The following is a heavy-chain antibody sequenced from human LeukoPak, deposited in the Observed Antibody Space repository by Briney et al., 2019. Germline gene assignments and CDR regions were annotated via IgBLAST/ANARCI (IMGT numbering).Heavy chain of an antibody. V-gene: IGHV1-18*01. D-gene: IGHD4-17*01. CDR1: GYTFTTYG. Sequence: ASVKVSCKASGYTFTTYGISWVRQAPGQGLEWMGWISAYNGNTNYAQRLQGGVTMTTDTPTSTAYMELRSLRSDDTAVYYCAKDGTVTSGGPAYYYYYGMDVWGQGTTVTVSS. CDR3: AKDGTVTSGGPAYYYYYGMDV. CDR2: ISAYNGNT. J-gene: IGHJ6*02.